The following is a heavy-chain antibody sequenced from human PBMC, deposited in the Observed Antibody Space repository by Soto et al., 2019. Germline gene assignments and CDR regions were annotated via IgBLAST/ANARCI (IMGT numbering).Heavy chain of an antibody. D-gene: IGHD3-10*01. CDR3: ASLYGSGSYFGYYYGMDV. CDR2: ISSSGSTI. Sequence: QVQLVESGGGLVKPGGSLRLSCAASGFTFSDYYMSWIRQAPGKGLEWVSYISSSGSTIYYADSVKGRFTISRDNVQNSLYLQMNSLRAEDTAVYYWASLYGSGSYFGYYYGMDVWGQGTTVTVSS. V-gene: IGHV3-11*01. J-gene: IGHJ6*02. CDR1: GFTFSDYY.